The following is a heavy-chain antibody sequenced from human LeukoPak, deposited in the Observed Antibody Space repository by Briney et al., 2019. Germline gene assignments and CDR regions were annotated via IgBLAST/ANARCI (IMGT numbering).Heavy chain of an antibody. J-gene: IGHJ4*02. CDR2: INHSGST. V-gene: IGHV4-34*01. CDR1: GGSFSGYY. D-gene: IGHD6-13*01. CDR3: ARAAYSSSHYFDY. Sequence: ATLSLTCAVYGGSFSGYYWSWIRQPPGKGLEWIGEINHSGSTNYNPSLKSRVTISVDTSKNQFSLKLSSVTAADTAVYYCARAAYSSSHYFDYWGQGTLVTVSS.